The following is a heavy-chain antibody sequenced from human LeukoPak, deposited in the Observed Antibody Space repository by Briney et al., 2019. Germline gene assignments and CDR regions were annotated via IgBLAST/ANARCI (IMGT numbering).Heavy chain of an antibody. D-gene: IGHD4-17*01. CDR1: EFSLSTSGVG. CDR3: AHRRDYGDFSYYFDY. J-gene: IGHJ4*02. CDR2: IYWDDDK. Sequence: KSGPTLVKPTQTLTLTCTFSEFSLSTSGVGVGWIRQPPGKALEWLALIYWDDDKRYSPSLKSRLTITKDTSKNQVVLTMTNMDPVDTATYYCAHRRDYGDFSYYFDYWGQGTLVTVSS. V-gene: IGHV2-5*02.